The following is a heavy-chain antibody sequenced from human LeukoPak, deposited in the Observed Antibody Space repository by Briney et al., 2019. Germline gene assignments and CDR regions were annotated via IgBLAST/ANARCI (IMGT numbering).Heavy chain of an antibody. D-gene: IGHD1-26*01. CDR3: AAGPYSGSYYFLDY. CDR2: IVVGSGNT. J-gene: IGHJ4*02. CDR1: GLTFTSSA. V-gene: IGHV1-58*02. Sequence: VASVKVSCKASGLTFTSSAMQWVRQARGQRLEWIGWIVVGSGNTNYAQKFQERVAITRDTSTSTAYMELSSLRSEDTAVYYCAAGPYSGSYYFLDYWGQGTLVTVSS.